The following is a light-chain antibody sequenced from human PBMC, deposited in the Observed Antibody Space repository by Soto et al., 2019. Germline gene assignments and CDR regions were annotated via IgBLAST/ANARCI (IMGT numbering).Light chain of an antibody. V-gene: IGKV3-15*01. CDR1: QRVNIN. CDR3: QQYNNWPWT. CDR2: GAS. Sequence: EVAMAQTPVTPSVSPVEIATLSCRASQRVNINLAWYQQKPGQAPRLLIYGASTRATGIPAGFSGSGSGTEFTLTISSLQSEDFAVYYCQQYNNWPWTFGQGTKVDIK. J-gene: IGKJ1*01.